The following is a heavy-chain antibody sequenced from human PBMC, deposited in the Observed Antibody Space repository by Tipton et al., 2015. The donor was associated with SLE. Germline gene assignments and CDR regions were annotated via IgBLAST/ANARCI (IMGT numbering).Heavy chain of an antibody. V-gene: IGHV3-48*03. CDR3: ARDPYCGGDCQQGSY. J-gene: IGHJ4*02. Sequence: SLRLSCAASGFTFTSYEMNWVRQAPGKGLEWVSYISSSGTTIYYADSVKGRFTISRDNAKNSLYLQMNSLRAEDTAVYYCARDPYCGGDCQQGSYWGQGTLVTVSS. CDR2: ISSSGTTI. CDR1: GFTFTSYE. D-gene: IGHD2-21*01.